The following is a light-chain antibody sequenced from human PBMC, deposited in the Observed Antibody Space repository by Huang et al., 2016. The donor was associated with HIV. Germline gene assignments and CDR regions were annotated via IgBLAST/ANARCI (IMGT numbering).Light chain of an antibody. CDR1: QSVSSN. Sequence: EIVMTQSPATLSVSPGERATLSCRASQSVSSNLAWYQQKLGQAPRLLIYGASTRATVIPARFSGSGSGTEFTPTISSLQSEDFAVYYCQQYNNWPPLTFGGGTKVEIK. CDR3: QQYNNWPPLT. J-gene: IGKJ4*01. V-gene: IGKV3-15*01. CDR2: GAS.